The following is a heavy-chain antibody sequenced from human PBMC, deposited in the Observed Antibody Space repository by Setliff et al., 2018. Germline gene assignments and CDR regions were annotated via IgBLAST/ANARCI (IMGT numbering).Heavy chain of an antibody. D-gene: IGHD3-3*01. Sequence: VKVSCKASGYTFTSYSITWVRQAPGRGLEWLGWISGYSGDTSYAQKFQDRVTLTTDTSTSTAYMEMRSLTSDDTAVYYCARVTGVTTFGVIMKDFEFWGQGTLVTVSS. CDR3: ARVTGVTTFGVIMKDFEF. J-gene: IGHJ4*02. CDR1: GYTFTSYS. V-gene: IGHV1-18*01. CDR2: ISGYSGDT.